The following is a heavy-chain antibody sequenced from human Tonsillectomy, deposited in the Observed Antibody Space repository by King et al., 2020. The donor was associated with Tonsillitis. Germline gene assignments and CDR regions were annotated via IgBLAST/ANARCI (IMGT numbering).Heavy chain of an antibody. J-gene: IGHJ3*02. D-gene: IGHD6-19*01. Sequence: VQLVESGGGLVQPGRSLRLSCAASGFTFDDYAMHWVRQAPGKGLEWVSGSSWNSGSIGYADSVKGRFTISRDNAKNSLYLQMNSLRAEDTALYYGAKDDGYIAVAGAFDIWGQGTMVTVSS. V-gene: IGHV3-9*01. CDR2: SSWNSGSI. CDR3: AKDDGYIAVAGAFDI. CDR1: GFTFDDYA.